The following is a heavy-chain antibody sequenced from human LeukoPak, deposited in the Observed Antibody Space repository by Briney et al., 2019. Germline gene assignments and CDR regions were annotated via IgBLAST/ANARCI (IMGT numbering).Heavy chain of an antibody. D-gene: IGHD6-25*01. J-gene: IGHJ4*02. CDR1: GTSIRSGSYY. V-gene: IGHV4-61*01. CDR2: IFYSGTI. Sequence: PSQTLSLTCTVTGTSIRSGSYYWNWIRQPPGKGLEWIGYIFYSGTINYNPSLKSRATISADTSKNQFSLKLTSVTAADTAVYYCASTRIPAAEVDYWGQGTLVTVSS. CDR3: ASTRIPAAEVDY.